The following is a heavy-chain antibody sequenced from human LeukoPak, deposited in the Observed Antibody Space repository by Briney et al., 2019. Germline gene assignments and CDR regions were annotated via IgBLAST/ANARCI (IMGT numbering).Heavy chain of an antibody. Sequence: SETLSLTCAVYGGSFSGYYWSWIRQPPGKGLEWIGEINHSRSTNYNPSLKSRVTISVDTSKNQFSLKLSSVTAADTAVYYCARGPLGYCSGGSCYYPLDYWGQGTLVTVSS. J-gene: IGHJ4*02. CDR2: INHSRST. V-gene: IGHV4-34*01. CDR1: GGSFSGYY. CDR3: ARGPLGYCSGGSCYYPLDY. D-gene: IGHD2-15*01.